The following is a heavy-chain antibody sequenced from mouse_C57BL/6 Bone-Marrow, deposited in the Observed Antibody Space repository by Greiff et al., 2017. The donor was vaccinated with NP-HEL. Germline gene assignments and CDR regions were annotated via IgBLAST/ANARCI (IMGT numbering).Heavy chain of an antibody. CDR2: IYPRDGST. V-gene: IGHV1-85*01. CDR3: ARKGALYYGHYFDY. Sequence: QVQLQQSGPELVKPGASVKLSCKASGYTFTSYDINWVKQRPGQGLEWIGWIYPRDGSTKYNEKFKGKATLTVDTSSSTAYMELHSLTSADSAVYFCARKGALYYGHYFDYWGQGTTLTVSS. CDR1: GYTFTSYD. D-gene: IGHD1-1*01. J-gene: IGHJ2*01.